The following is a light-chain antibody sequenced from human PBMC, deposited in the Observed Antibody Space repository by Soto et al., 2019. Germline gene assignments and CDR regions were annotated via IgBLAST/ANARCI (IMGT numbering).Light chain of an antibody. CDR3: AAWDDSLSGPV. CDR2: RNN. V-gene: IGLV1-47*01. Sequence: VLTQPPSASGTPGQRVTISCSGSSSNIGSNYVYWYQQLPGTAPKLLIYRNNQRPSGVPDRFSGSKSGTSASLAISGLRSEDEADYYCAAWDDSLSGPVFGGGTKLTVL. CDR1: SSNIGSNY. J-gene: IGLJ2*01.